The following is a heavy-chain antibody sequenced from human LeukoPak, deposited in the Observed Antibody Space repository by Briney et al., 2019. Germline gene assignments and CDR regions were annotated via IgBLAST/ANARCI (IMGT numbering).Heavy chain of an antibody. CDR2: IWYDGSNK. CDR1: GFTFSSYG. J-gene: IGHJ4*02. Sequence: PGRSLRLSCAASGFTFSSYGMHWVRQAPGKGLEWVAVIWYDGSNKYYADSVKGRFTISRDNSKSTLYLQMNSLRAEVTAVYYCAKVSPMGYCSSTSCYIDYWGQGTLVTVSS. CDR3: AKVSPMGYCSSTSCYIDY. D-gene: IGHD2-2*02. V-gene: IGHV3-33*06.